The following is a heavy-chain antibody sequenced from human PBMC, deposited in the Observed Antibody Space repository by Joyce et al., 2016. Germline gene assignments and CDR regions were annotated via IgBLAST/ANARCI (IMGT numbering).Heavy chain of an antibody. V-gene: IGHV3-74*01. Sequence: EVQVVESGGGLVQPGGSLRLSCAVSGFTFTNYWMHWVRQTTGKGLVCVSTINNDGSSTYYAESVKGRFSISKDNAKSTLYLQMHSLRVEDTAVYFCATVFEYWGQGSLVTVSS. CDR1: GFTFTNYW. CDR3: ATVFEY. J-gene: IGHJ4*02. CDR2: INNDGSST.